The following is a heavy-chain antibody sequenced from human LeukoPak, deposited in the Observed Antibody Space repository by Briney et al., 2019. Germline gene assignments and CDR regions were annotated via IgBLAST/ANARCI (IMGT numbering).Heavy chain of an antibody. D-gene: IGHD5/OR15-5a*01. Sequence: AGSLRLSCAASGFTFTNYALSWVRQAPGKGLEWVSTVSGSAYGTYYADSVKGRFTVFRDNSKNTVDLQMNSLRAEDTAVYYCARYSLSSSKYYYYYMDVWGKGTTVTVSS. V-gene: IGHV3-23*01. CDR1: GFTFTNYA. J-gene: IGHJ6*03. CDR3: ARYSLSSSKYYYYYMDV. CDR2: VSGSAYGT.